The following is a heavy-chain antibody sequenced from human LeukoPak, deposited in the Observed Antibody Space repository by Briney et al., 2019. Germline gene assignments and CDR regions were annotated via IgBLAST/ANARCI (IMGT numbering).Heavy chain of an antibody. D-gene: IGHD3-10*01. CDR3: AKGVLLWFGESLYMDV. Sequence: GGSLRLSCAASGFTFSSYSMNWVRQAPGKGLEWVSSISSSSSYIYYTDSVKGRFTISRDNAKNSLYLQMNSLRAEDTAVYYCAKGVLLWFGESLYMDVWGKGTTVTISS. CDR1: GFTFSSYS. CDR2: ISSSSSYI. V-gene: IGHV3-21*01. J-gene: IGHJ6*03.